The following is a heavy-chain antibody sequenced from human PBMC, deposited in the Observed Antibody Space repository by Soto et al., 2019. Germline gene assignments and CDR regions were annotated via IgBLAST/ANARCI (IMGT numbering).Heavy chain of an antibody. V-gene: IGHV3-33*01. D-gene: IGHD6-19*01. CDR3: ARDIALAVAGQKPTYAFDI. CDR1: GFTFSSYG. Sequence: GGSLRLSCAASGFTFSSYGMHWVRQAPGKGLEWVAVIWYDGSNKYYADSVKGRLTISRDNSKNTLYLQMNSLRAEDTAVYYCARDIALAVAGQKPTYAFDIWGQGTMVTVSS. CDR2: IWYDGSNK. J-gene: IGHJ3*02.